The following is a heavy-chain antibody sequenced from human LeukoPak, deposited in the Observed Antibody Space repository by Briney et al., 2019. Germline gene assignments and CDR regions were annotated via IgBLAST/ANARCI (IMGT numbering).Heavy chain of an antibody. Sequence: PGGSLRLSCAASGFTFSSYGMHWVRQAPGKGLEWVAGMRFDGSNTYYADSVKGRFPISRDNSKNTLYLHMNSLRAEDTAVYYCARDYPPPPVAGPYYFDYWGQGTLVTVSS. CDR3: ARDYPPPPVAGPYYFDY. V-gene: IGHV3-33*01. J-gene: IGHJ4*02. CDR1: GFTFSSYG. CDR2: MRFDGSNT. D-gene: IGHD6-19*01.